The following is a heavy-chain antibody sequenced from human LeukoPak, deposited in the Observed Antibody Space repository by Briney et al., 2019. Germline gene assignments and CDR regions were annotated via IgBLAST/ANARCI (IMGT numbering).Heavy chain of an antibody. CDR3: AREGDYDSSGYYHDAFDI. J-gene: IGHJ3*02. V-gene: IGHV3-43D*03. CDR1: GFTFDDYA. Sequence: GGSLRLSCAASGFTFDDYAMHWVRQAPGKGLEWVSLISWDGGSTYYADSVKGRFTISRDNSKNSLYLQMNSLRAEDTAVYYCAREGDYDSSGYYHDAFDIWGQGTMVTVSS. D-gene: IGHD3-22*01. CDR2: ISWDGGST.